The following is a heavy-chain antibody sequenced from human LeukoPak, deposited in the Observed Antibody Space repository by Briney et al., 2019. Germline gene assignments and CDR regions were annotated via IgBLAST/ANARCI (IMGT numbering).Heavy chain of an antibody. D-gene: IGHD2-2*01. CDR2: ISSSSSYI. V-gene: IGHV3-21*01. J-gene: IGHJ4*02. CDR3: ARDDGRTIVVVPAAFDY. Sequence: GGSLRLSCAASGFTLSSYSMNWVRQAPGKGLEWVSSISSSSSYIYYADSVKGRFTISRDNAKNSLYLQMNSLRAEDTAVYYCARDDGRTIVVVPAAFDYWGQGTLVTVSS. CDR1: GFTLSSYS.